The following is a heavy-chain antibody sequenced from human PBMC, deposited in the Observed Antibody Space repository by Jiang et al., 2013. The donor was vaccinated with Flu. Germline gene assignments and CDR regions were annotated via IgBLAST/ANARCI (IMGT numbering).Heavy chain of an antibody. CDR3: ARDGPYSSSANWFDP. D-gene: IGHD6-6*01. J-gene: IGHJ5*02. Sequence: GQGLEWMGWISAYNGNTNYAQKLQGRVTMTTDTSTSTAYMELRSLRSDDTAVYYCARDGPYSSSANWFDPWGQGTLVTVSS. CDR2: ISAYNGNT. V-gene: IGHV1-18*01.